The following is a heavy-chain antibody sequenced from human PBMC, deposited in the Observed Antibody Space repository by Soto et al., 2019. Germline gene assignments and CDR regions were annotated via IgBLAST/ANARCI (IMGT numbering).Heavy chain of an antibody. Sequence: QVQLVQSGAEVKKPGASVKVSCKASGYTFTSYYMHWVRQAPGQGLEWMGIINPSGGSTSYAQKFQGRVTMTRDTSTSTVYMELSSLRSEDTAVYYCARGCGGYNWGINNWFDPWGQGTLVTVSS. D-gene: IGHD1-1*01. V-gene: IGHV1-46*01. CDR3: ARGCGGYNWGINNWFDP. CDR2: INPSGGST. CDR1: GYTFTSYY. J-gene: IGHJ5*02.